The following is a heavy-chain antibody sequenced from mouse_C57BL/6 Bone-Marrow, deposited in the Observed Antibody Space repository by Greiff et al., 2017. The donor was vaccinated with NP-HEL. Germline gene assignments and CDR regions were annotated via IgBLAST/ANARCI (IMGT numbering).Heavy chain of an antibody. CDR1: GFTFSDYS. CDR3: AREGGLRRRTYAMDY. J-gene: IGHJ4*01. D-gene: IGHD2-4*01. CDR2: INYDGSST. Sequence: EVQGVESEGGLVQPGSSMKLSCTASGFTFSDYSMAWVRQVPEKGLEWVANINYDGSSTYYLDSLTSRFIISRDNAKNILYLKMSSLKSEDTATYYCAREGGLRRRTYAMDYWGQGTSVTVSS. V-gene: IGHV5-16*01.